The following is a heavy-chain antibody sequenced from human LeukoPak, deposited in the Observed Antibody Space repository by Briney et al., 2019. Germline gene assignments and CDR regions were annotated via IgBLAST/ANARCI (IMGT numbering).Heavy chain of an antibody. D-gene: IGHD2-8*02. J-gene: IGHJ3*02. CDR3: ASQMKILVPAFDI. V-gene: IGHV4-4*02. CDR1: GGAITSIYW. CDR2: IYHSGST. Sequence: SETLSLTCAVSGGAITSIYWWSWVRQPPGKGLEWIGEIYHSGSTNYNPSLESRVTISVDTSKNQFSLKLTSVTAADTAIYFCASQMKILVPAFDIWGQGTMVTVSS.